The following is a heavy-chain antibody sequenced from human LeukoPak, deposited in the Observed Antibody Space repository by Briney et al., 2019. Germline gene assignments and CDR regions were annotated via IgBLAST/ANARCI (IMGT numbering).Heavy chain of an antibody. CDR3: ARGRWLQSPFDY. CDR2: INHSGST. Sequence: SETLSLTCAVYGGSFSGYYWSWIRQPPGKGLEWIGEINHSGSTNYNPSLKSRVTISVDASKNQFSLKLSSVTAADTAVYYCARGRWLQSPFDYWGQGTLVTVSS. D-gene: IGHD5-24*01. J-gene: IGHJ4*02. CDR1: GGSFSGYY. V-gene: IGHV4-34*01.